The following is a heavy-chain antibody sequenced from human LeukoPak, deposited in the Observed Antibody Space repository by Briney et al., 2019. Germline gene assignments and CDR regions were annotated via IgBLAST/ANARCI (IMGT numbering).Heavy chain of an antibody. CDR2: ISSRSSYT. J-gene: IGHJ3*01. D-gene: IGHD1/OR15-1a*01. Sequence: TGGSLRLSCAASGFTFSDYYMSWIRQAPGKGPEWVSYISSRSSYTKYADSVKGRLTISRDNAKNSLYLQMNSLRAEDTAVYYCAKDGVKGNNIYDAFDLWGQGTMVTVSS. CDR1: GFTFSDYY. CDR3: AKDGVKGNNIYDAFDL. V-gene: IGHV3-11*06.